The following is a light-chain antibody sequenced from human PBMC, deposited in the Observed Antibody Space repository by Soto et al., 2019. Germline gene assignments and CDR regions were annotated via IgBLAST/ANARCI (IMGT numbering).Light chain of an antibody. Sequence: DIVMTQSPDSLAVSLGERATINCKSSQSVLYSSNNKNYLAWYQQKPGQPPKLLIYWASTRESGVPDRFSSSGSGTDFTLTISSLQAEDVAVYYCQQYYNTLALTFGGGTKVEIK. CDR2: WAS. CDR1: QSVLYSSNNKNY. V-gene: IGKV4-1*01. CDR3: QQYYNTLALT. J-gene: IGKJ4*01.